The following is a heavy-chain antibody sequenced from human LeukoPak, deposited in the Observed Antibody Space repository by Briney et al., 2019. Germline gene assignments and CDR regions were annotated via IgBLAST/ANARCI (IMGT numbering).Heavy chain of an antibody. Sequence: GGSLRLSCVASGFTFSNYWMQWVRQAPGPGLEWVAHIKQDGGEKYYVDSVKGRFTISSDNAKDSLYLQMNSLRAEDTDVYDCARRYFDYWGQGTLVTVAS. CDR1: GFTFSNYW. CDR3: ARRYFDY. V-gene: IGHV3-7*03. J-gene: IGHJ4*02. CDR2: IKQDGGEK.